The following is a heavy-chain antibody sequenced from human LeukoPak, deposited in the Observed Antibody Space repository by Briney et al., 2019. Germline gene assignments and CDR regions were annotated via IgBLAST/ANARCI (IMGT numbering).Heavy chain of an antibody. D-gene: IGHD3-22*01. J-gene: IGHJ5*01. CDR2: ISHSGGTI. V-gene: IGHV3-11*01. Sequence: GGSLRLSCAASGFTFGNSYMSWLRQAPGNGLQWVSYISHSGGTIHYADSVKGRFTISRDNAKNSLYLQMDSLRVEDTAVYFCARAPFDTKGSYQAPIRFDAWGHGTLVTVSS. CDR1: GFTFGNSY. CDR3: ARAPFDTKGSYQAPIRFDA.